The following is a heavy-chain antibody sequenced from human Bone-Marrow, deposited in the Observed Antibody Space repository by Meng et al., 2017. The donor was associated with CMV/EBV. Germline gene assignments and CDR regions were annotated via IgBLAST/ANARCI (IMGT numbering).Heavy chain of an antibody. CDR1: GGSISSSSYY. V-gene: IGHV4-39*01. J-gene: IGHJ4*02. D-gene: IGHD3-16*01. CDR3: ARAPKGGSFDY. Sequence: SETLSLTCTVSGGSISSSSYYWGWIRQPPGKGLEWIGSIYYSGSTYYNPSLKSRVTISVDTSKNQFSLKLSSVTAADTAVYYCARAPKGGSFDYWGQGTLVTVSS. CDR2: IYYSGST.